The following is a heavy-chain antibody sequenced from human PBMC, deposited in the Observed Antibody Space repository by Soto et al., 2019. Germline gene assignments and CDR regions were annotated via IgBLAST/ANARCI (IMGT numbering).Heavy chain of an antibody. CDR3: ARMGDVPYYYSGMDV. D-gene: IGHD3-16*01. CDR1: GYTFSTYG. CDR2: INGYNGNT. V-gene: IGHV1-18*01. Sequence: QVQVLQSGAEVKKPGASVKVSCKASGYTFSTYGIRWVRQAPAQGLEWMGWINGYNGNTNYAPKLKGRITMITDTCTTTAYMELKSLRSDDTAVYYCARMGDVPYYYSGMDVWGKGTTVTVSS. J-gene: IGHJ6*04.